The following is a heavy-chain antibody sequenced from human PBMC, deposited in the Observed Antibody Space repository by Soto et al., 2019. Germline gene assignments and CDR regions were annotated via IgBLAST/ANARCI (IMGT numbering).Heavy chain of an antibody. D-gene: IGHD3-22*01. CDR1: GYSFSTYW. CDR3: ARRHSHDFYDKDIYVP. Sequence: GESLKISCKGSGYSFSTYWIGWVRQMPGKGLEWMGIIYPGDSDTRYNPSFQGQVSISADKSISTAYLQWNSLKASDTAMYYCARRHSHDFYDKDIYVPWGQGTQVTVSS. V-gene: IGHV5-51*01. CDR2: IYPGDSDT. J-gene: IGHJ4*02.